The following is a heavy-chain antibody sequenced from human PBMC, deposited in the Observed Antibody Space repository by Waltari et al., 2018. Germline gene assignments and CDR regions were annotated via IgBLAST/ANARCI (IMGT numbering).Heavy chain of an antibody. D-gene: IGHD5-12*01. J-gene: IGHJ5*02. CDR3: ARRYSVGYQSKWGWFDT. Sequence: QLHLQESGPGLVKPSEILSLNCTVSGGSISSPSHYWGWIRQAPGKGLEYIGNIYYNGITHYSSSLEGRVTTSVDTSKNVFFLQLSSVTAADTAVYYCARRYSVGYQSKWGWFDTWGQGTLVTVSS. CDR2: IYYNGIT. V-gene: IGHV4-39*01. CDR1: GGSISSPSHY.